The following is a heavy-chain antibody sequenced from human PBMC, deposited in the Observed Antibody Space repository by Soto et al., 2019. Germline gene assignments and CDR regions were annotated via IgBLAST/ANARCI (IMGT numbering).Heavy chain of an antibody. V-gene: IGHV1-24*01. CDR3: AAWPGYSYGDLRY. J-gene: IGHJ4*02. CDR2: FDPEDGET. D-gene: IGHD5-18*01. Sequence: ASVKVSCKVSGYTLTELAMHWVRQAPGEGLEWMGGFDPEDGETIYAQKFQGRVTMTEDTSTDTAYMELSSLRSEDTAVYYCAAWPGYSYGDLRYWGQGTLVTVSS. CDR1: GYTLTELA.